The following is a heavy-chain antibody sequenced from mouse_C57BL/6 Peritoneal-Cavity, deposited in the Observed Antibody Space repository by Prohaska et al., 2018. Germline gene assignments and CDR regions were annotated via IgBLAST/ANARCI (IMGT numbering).Heavy chain of an antibody. Sequence: EVQLVESGGGLVKPGGSLKLSCAASGFTFSDYGMHRVSQAPEKGLYWVSYICIGSVSIYYADTVKSRFTVSRDNAKNSLFLQMTSLRSEDTAMYYCATPYYGSSSYWYFDVWGTGTTVTVSS. J-gene: IGHJ1*03. D-gene: IGHD1-1*01. V-gene: IGHV5-17*01. CDR3: ATPYYGSSSYWYFDV. CDR2: ICIGSVSI. CDR1: GFTFSDYG.